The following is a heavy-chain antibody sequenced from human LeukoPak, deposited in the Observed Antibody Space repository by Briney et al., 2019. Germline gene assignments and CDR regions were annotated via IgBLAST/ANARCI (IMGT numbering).Heavy chain of an antibody. CDR2: ISSSGSTI. CDR3: ANTLLWGYNWFDP. V-gene: IGHV3-48*03. Sequence: GGSLRLSCAASGFTFSSYEMNWVRQAPGKGLEWVSYISSSGSTIYYADSVKGRFTISRDNAKNSLYLQMNSLRAEDTAVYYCANTLLWGYNWFDPWGQGTLVTVSS. J-gene: IGHJ5*02. CDR1: GFTFSSYE. D-gene: IGHD2-15*01.